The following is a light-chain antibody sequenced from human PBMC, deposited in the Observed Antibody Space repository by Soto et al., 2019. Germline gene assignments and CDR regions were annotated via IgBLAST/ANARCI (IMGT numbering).Light chain of an antibody. CDR1: SSNIGNNY. V-gene: IGLV1-51*01. CDR3: GTWDSSLSAVV. Sequence: QSVLTQPPSVSAAPGQKVTISCSGISSNIGNNYVSWYQQFPGTAPKLLIYDNNKRPSGIPDRFSGSKSGTSATLAITGLQTGDEADYYCGTWDSSLSAVVFGGRTKLTVL. CDR2: DNN. J-gene: IGLJ2*01.